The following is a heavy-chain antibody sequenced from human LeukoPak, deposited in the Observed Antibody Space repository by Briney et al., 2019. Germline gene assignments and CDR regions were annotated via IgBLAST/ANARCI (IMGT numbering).Heavy chain of an antibody. J-gene: IGHJ6*02. CDR3: ARWPDYYDTSKYYYGMDV. CDR2: ISYDGSNK. CDR1: GFTFSSYA. D-gene: IGHD3-22*01. V-gene: IGHV3-30-3*01. Sequence: GGSLRLSCAASGFTFSSYAMHWVRQAPGKGLEWVAVISYDGSNKYYADSVKGRFTISRDNSKNTLYLQMNSPRAEDTAVYYCARWPDYYDTSKYYYGMDVWGQGTTVTVSS.